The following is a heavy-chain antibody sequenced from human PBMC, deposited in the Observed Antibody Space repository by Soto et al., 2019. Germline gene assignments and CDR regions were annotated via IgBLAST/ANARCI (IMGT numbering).Heavy chain of an antibody. J-gene: IGHJ4*02. V-gene: IGHV4-34*01. Sequence: QVQLQQWGAGLLKPSETLPLTCAVYGGSFSGYYWSWIRQPPGKGLEWIGEINHSGGTNYNPSLKSRITISVDTSKNQFSLKLTSVTAADTAVYYCARTYSSSWSPLEYWGQGTLVTVSS. CDR2: INHSGGT. D-gene: IGHD6-13*01. CDR3: ARTYSSSWSPLEY. CDR1: GGSFSGYY.